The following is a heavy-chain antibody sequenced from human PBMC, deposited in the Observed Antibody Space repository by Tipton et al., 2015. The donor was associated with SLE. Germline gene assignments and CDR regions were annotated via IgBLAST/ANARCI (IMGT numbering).Heavy chain of an antibody. CDR1: GGSISSYY. V-gene: IGHV4-4*07. J-gene: IGHJ5*02. D-gene: IGHD4-11*01. CDR2: IYTSGGT. Sequence: GLVKPSETLSLTCTVPGGSISSYYWSWIRQPAGQGLEWIGRIYTSGGTNYNPSLTSRVTMSVDTSKNQFSLKLSAVTAADTAVYYCRRDTGWFDPWGQGTLVTVSS. CDR3: RRDTGWFDP.